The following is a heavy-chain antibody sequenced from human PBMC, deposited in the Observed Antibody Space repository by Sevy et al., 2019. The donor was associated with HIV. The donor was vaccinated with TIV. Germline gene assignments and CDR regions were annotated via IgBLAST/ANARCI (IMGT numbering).Heavy chain of an antibody. CDR3: AREAYYGSGSYYGMDV. D-gene: IGHD3-10*01. Sequence: GGSLRLSCAASGLTFSSYAMSWVRQAPGKGLEWVSAISGSGGSTYYADSVKGRFTISRDNSKNTLYLQMNSLRAEDTAVYYCAREAYYGSGSYYGMDVWGQGTTVTVSS. CDR2: ISGSGGST. J-gene: IGHJ6*02. V-gene: IGHV3-23*01. CDR1: GLTFSSYA.